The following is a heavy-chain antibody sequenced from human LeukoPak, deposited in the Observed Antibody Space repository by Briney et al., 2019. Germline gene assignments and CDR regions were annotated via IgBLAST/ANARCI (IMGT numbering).Heavy chain of an antibody. V-gene: IGHV3-7*01. CDR1: GFTFSSYW. Sequence: GGSLRLSCAASGFTFSSYWMSWVRQAPGKGLEWVANIKQDGTDKYYVDSVKGRFTISRDNAMNSLYLQMNSLRAEDTAVYYCARASAVAGTRDYWGQGTLVTVSS. CDR2: IKQDGTDK. CDR3: ARASAVAGTRDY. D-gene: IGHD6-19*01. J-gene: IGHJ4*02.